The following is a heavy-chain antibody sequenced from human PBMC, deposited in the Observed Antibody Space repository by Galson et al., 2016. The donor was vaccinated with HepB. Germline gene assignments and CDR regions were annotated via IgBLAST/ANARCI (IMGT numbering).Heavy chain of an antibody. D-gene: IGHD2-2*01. CDR1: GFTFSNYW. J-gene: IGHJ5*02. Sequence: SLRLSCAASGFTFSNYWMSWVRQAPGKGLEWVANIKNDGSQKYYVDSVKGRFTISRDNGKNSLYLQMGSLRAEDTAVYCCARGDCSSSTCNVIWFDPWGQGTLVTVSS. CDR3: ARGDCSSSTCNVIWFDP. CDR2: IKNDGSQK. V-gene: IGHV3-7*01.